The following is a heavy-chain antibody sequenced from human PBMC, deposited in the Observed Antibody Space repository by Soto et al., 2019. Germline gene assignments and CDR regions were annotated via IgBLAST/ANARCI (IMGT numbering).Heavy chain of an antibody. D-gene: IGHD2-15*01. CDR1: GGSFSGYY. Sequence: SETLSLTCAVYGGSFSGYYWSWIRQPPGKGLEWIGEINHSGSTNYNPSLKSRVTISVDTSKNQFSLKLSSVTAADTAVYYCAREVVGYYYGMDVWGQGTTVTVSS. J-gene: IGHJ6*02. CDR3: AREVVGYYYGMDV. CDR2: INHSGST. V-gene: IGHV4-34*01.